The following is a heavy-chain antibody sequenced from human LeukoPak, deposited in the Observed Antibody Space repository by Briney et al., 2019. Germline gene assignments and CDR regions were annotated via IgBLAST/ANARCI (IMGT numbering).Heavy chain of an antibody. Sequence: GGSLRLSCAASGLPFSSYGMHWVRQAPGKGLEWVAFIRYDGSNKYYADFVKGRFTISRDNSKNTLYLQMNSLRAEDTAVYYCARALGSSWDYWGQGTLVTVSS. D-gene: IGHD6-13*01. J-gene: IGHJ4*02. CDR2: IRYDGSNK. V-gene: IGHV3-30*02. CDR3: ARALGSSWDY. CDR1: GLPFSSYG.